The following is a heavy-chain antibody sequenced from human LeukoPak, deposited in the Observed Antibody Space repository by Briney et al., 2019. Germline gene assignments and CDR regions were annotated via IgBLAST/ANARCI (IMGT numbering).Heavy chain of an antibody. J-gene: IGHJ4*02. D-gene: IGHD1-14*01. CDR1: GFTFSSYW. CDR3: ADPGMGY. Sequence: GGSLRLSCAASGFTFSSYWMHWVRQAPGKGLAWVSRINSDGSSTRYADSVKGRFTISRDNAKNSLYLQMNSLRVEDTAVYYCADPGMGYWGQGTLVIVSS. V-gene: IGHV3-74*01. CDR2: INSDGSST.